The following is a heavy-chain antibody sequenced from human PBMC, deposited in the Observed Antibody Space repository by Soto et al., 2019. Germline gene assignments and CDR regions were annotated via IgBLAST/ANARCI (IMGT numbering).Heavy chain of an antibody. Sequence: QVQLVESVGGVVQPGRSLRLSCAASGFTFSSYAMHWVRQAPGEGLEWVAVISYDGSNKYYADSVKGRFTISRDNSKNTLYLQMNSLRAEDTAVYYCARGGPYDFWSGYYSDYWGQGTLVTVSS. CDR3: ARGGPYDFWSGYYSDY. V-gene: IGHV3-30-3*01. J-gene: IGHJ4*02. D-gene: IGHD3-3*01. CDR1: GFTFSSYA. CDR2: ISYDGSNK.